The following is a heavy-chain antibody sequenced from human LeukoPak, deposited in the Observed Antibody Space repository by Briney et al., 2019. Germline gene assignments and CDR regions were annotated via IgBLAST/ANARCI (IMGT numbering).Heavy chain of an antibody. CDR2: IRSKANSYAT. CDR1: GFTFSGSA. CDR3: TRGPIHLWLYDGMDV. Sequence: GGSLRPSCAASGFTFSGSAMHWVRQASGKGLEWVGRIRSKANSYATAYAASVKGRFTISRDDSKNTAYLQMNSLETEDTAVYYCTRGPIHLWLYDGMDVWGQGTTVIVSS. V-gene: IGHV3-73*01. D-gene: IGHD5-18*01. J-gene: IGHJ6*02.